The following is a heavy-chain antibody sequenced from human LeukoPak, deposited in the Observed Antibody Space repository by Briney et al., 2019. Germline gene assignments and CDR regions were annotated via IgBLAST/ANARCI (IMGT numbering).Heavy chain of an antibody. CDR1: GFTFDDHT. Sequence: GGSLRLSCAASGFTFDDHTMHWVRHAPGKGLEWVSLISWDGGVTKYAGSVKGRFTISRDNTKKSLYLQMNSLRTEDTALYYCAKSDHRGDGFNYDYWGQGTLVTVSS. CDR3: AKSDHRGDGFNYDY. V-gene: IGHV3-43*01. J-gene: IGHJ4*02. D-gene: IGHD5-24*01. CDR2: ISWDGGVT.